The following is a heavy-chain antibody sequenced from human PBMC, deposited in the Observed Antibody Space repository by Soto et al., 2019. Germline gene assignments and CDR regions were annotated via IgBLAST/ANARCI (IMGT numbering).Heavy chain of an antibody. CDR3: AFGYCSSSSCSFNSYGMDV. CDR2: ILPIFRTP. Sequence: QVQLVQSGAEVKKPGSSVQVSCKASGCTFNNHPITWVRQAPGQGLEWMGGILPIFRTPNYAQKFQGRVTITADEGTNTAYMELSSLTSEDSDMYYCAFGYCSSSSCSFNSYGMDVGGQGTTVTVS. CDR1: GCTFNNHP. J-gene: IGHJ6*02. D-gene: IGHD2-2*03. V-gene: IGHV1-69*01.